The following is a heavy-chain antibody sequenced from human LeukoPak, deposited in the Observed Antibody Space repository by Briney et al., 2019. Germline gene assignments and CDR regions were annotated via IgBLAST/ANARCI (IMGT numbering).Heavy chain of an antibody. V-gene: IGHV4-59*08. J-gene: IGHJ5*02. CDR1: GGSINSYY. CDR2: IHYSGST. Sequence: PSETLSLTCTVSGGSINSYYWSWIRQPPGKGLEWIGYIHYSGSTNYNPSLKGRGTISLDRAKNHFSLKLSSVTAADTAVYYCARSKSGTYSWFDPWGQGTLVTVSS. CDR3: ARSKSGTYSWFDP. D-gene: IGHD1-26*01.